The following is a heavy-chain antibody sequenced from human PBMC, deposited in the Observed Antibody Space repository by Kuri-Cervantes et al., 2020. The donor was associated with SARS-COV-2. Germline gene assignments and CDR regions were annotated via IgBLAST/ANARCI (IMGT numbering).Heavy chain of an antibody. CDR3: ARSGSRGDYYYGMDV. V-gene: IGHV1-3*01. CDR1: GYTFTSYA. Sequence: ASVKVSCKASGYTFTSYAMHWVRQAPGQRLEWMGWINAGNGNTNYAQKLQGRVTMTTDTSTSTAYMELRSLRSDDTAVYYCARSGSRGDYYYGMDVWGQGTTVTVSS. D-gene: IGHD1-26*01. CDR2: INAGNGNT. J-gene: IGHJ6*02.